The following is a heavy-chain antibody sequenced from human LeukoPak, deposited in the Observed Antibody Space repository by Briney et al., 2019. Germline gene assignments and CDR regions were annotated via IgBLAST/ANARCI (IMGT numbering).Heavy chain of an antibody. D-gene: IGHD6-13*01. CDR3: ARGRGSSWYYFDY. CDR2: IYTSGST. CDR1: GGSISSGSYY. Sequence: SETLSLTCTVSGGSISSGSYYWSWIRQPAGKGLEWIGRIYTSGSTNYNPSLKGRVTMSVDTSKNQFSLNLSSVTAADTAVYYCARGRGSSWYYFDYWGQGTLVTVSS. J-gene: IGHJ4*02. V-gene: IGHV4-61*02.